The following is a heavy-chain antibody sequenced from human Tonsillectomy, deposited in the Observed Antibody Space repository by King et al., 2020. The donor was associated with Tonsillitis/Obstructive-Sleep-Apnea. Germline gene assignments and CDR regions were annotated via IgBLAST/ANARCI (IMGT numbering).Heavy chain of an antibody. CDR2: IYPGDSDT. CDR3: AREGGQGVIPNWFAP. J-gene: IGHJ5*02. Sequence: VQLVESGAEVKKPGESLKISCKGSGYRFTSYWIGWVRQMPGKGLEWMGIIYPGDSDTRYSASFQGQVTISADKSTSTAYLQWSSLKASDTAIYYCAREGGQGVIPNWFAPWGQGTLVTVSS. CDR1: GYRFTSYW. V-gene: IGHV5-51*01. D-gene: IGHD3-16*02.